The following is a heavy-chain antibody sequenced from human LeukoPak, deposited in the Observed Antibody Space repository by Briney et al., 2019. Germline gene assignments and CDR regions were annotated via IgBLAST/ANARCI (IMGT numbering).Heavy chain of an antibody. CDR1: GFTFSSHS. J-gene: IGHJ4*02. CDR2: TSYDGGNK. D-gene: IGHD5-18*01. Sequence: GRSLRLSCAASGFTFSSHSMHWVRQAPGKGLEWVALTSYDGGNKYYAGSVEGRFTISRDNSKNTLYLQVNSLRPEDTAVYYCARDNGYRNGRAFDFWGQGTLVTVSS. V-gene: IGHV3-30-3*01. CDR3: ARDNGYRNGRAFDF.